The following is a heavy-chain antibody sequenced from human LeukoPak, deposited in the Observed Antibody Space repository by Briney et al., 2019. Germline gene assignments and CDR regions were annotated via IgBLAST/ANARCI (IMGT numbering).Heavy chain of an antibody. CDR3: ATAPADIVLMDRWYNWFDP. J-gene: IGHJ5*02. V-gene: IGHV1-24*01. Sequence: ASVKVSCKVSGYTLTELSMHWVRQAPGKGLEWMGGFDPEDGETIYAQKFQGRVTMTEDTSTDTAYMELSSLRSEDTAVYYCATAPADIVLMDRWYNWFDPWGQGTLVTVYS. CDR2: FDPEDGET. D-gene: IGHD2-8*01. CDR1: GYTLTELS.